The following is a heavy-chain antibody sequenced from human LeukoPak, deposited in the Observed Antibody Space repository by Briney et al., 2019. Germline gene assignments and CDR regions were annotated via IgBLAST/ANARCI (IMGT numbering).Heavy chain of an antibody. CDR1: GFTVSSDW. CDR3: ARHDSWAGWFDP. D-gene: IGHD3-22*01. Sequence: GGSLRLSCAASGFTVSSDWMHWVRQAPGKGLVWVSRINGDGSSTTYADSVKGRFSISRDNAKNTLYLQMNSLRAEDTAVYYCARHDSWAGWFDPWGQGTLVTVSS. J-gene: IGHJ5*02. V-gene: IGHV3-74*01. CDR2: INGDGSST.